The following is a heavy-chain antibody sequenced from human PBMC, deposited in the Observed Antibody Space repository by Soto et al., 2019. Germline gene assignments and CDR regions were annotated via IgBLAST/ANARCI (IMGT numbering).Heavy chain of an antibody. CDR1: GFTFSSTS. CDR3: AKDWGIAVAAH. CDR2: ISHDGGNK. V-gene: IGHV3-30*18. D-gene: IGHD6-19*01. J-gene: IGHJ4*02. Sequence: QVQLVESGGGVVQPGGALRLSCAASGFTFSSTSMHWVRQAPGKGLEWVAVISHDGGNKYYGDSVKGRFTISRDNSKNALYLQMNSLRADNTAVYYCAKDWGIAVAAHWGQGTLVTVSS.